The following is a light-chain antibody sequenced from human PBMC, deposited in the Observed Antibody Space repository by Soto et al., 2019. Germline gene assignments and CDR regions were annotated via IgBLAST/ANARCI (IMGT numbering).Light chain of an antibody. CDR2: KAS. CDR1: QSISTW. V-gene: IGKV1-5*03. CDR3: QQYDTNPWT. Sequence: DIQMTQSPSTLSASVGDRVTFTCRASQSISTWLAWYQQKPGKAPKLLIYKASDLKSGVPSRFSGSGSGTEFTLTISILEPDDFAIYYCQQYDTNPWTFGQGTKVEIK. J-gene: IGKJ1*01.